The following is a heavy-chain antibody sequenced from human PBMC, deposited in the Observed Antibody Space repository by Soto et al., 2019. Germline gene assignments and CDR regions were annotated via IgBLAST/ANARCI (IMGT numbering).Heavy chain of an antibody. CDR1: GGTFSNYA. CDR3: AQTLGLAVAGPGRFDL. CDR2: ITPIFGTA. J-gene: IGHJ2*01. D-gene: IGHD6-19*01. V-gene: IGHV1-69*12. Sequence: QVQLVKSGAAVKKPGSSVKVSCKASGGTFSNYAISWVRQAPGQGLEWMGGITPIFGTANYAQKFQGRVTITADESMSTAYMELSRLRSDDTAVYYCAQTLGLAVAGPGRFDLWGRGTLVTVSS.